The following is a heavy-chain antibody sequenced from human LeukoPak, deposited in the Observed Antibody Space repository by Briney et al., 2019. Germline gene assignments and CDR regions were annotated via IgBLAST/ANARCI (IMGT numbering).Heavy chain of an antibody. V-gene: IGHV3-23*01. CDR3: ARGLSGYSSSLGY. Sequence: GGSLRLSCAASGFTFSSYTIYWVRQAPGKGLEWVSSVSGDGASTYYADSVKGRFTISRDNSKNTLYVRLNSLRADDTAVYYCARGLSGYSSSLGYWGQGTLVTVSS. CDR1: GFTFSSYT. CDR2: VSGDGAST. D-gene: IGHD6-6*01. J-gene: IGHJ4*02.